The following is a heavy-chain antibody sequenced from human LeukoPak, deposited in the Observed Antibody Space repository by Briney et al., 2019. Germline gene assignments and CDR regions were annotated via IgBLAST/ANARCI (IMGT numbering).Heavy chain of an antibody. Sequence: SETLSLTCTVSGGSISTSNYYWVWIRQSPEKGLEWIGSIFHNGNAFYSPSLQSRVTMSLDTSKNQFSLKMSSVTAADTAVYYCARMTSSGWYAAGYYFDYWGQGTLVTVSS. D-gene: IGHD6-19*01. CDR2: IFHNGNA. V-gene: IGHV4-39*07. CDR1: GGSISTSNYY. CDR3: ARMTSSGWYAAGYYFDY. J-gene: IGHJ4*02.